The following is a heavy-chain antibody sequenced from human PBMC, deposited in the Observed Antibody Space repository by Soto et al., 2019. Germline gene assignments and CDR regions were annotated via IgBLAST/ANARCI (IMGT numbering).Heavy chain of an antibody. D-gene: IGHD2-21*02. Sequence: QITLKETGHTLVKPTQTLPLTCTLSGFSLRTSGGGVGWIRQPPGKALEWLALIYWEDEKDYSPSLKSRLTINKDTSENQVVLTMTNMDSVDTAAYYGAQRYCACDCYGLWFDPWGQGTLVTVSS. CDR2: IYWEDEK. J-gene: IGHJ5*02. CDR3: AQRYCACDCYGLWFDP. CDR1: GFSLRTSGGG. V-gene: IGHV2-5*02.